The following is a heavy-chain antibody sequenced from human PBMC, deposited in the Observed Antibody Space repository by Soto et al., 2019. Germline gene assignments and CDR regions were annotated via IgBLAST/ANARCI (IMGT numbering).Heavy chain of an antibody. V-gene: IGHV1-8*01. CDR2: MNPNSGNT. Sequence: ASVKVSCKASGYTFTSYDINWVRQATGQGLEWMGWMNPNSGNTGYAQKFQGRVTMTRNTSISTAYMELSSLRSEDTAVYYCARGRGLYCSGGSCYSGVLYYYYYGMDVWGQGPRSPSP. CDR1: GYTFTSYD. CDR3: ARGRGLYCSGGSCYSGVLYYYYYGMDV. J-gene: IGHJ6*02. D-gene: IGHD2-15*01.